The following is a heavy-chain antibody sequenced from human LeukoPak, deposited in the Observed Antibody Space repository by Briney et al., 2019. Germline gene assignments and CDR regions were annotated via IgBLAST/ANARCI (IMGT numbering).Heavy chain of an antibody. CDR2: SYYSGST. CDR3: ARDDYGDYTRRFDP. CDR1: GGSISSSSYY. J-gene: IGHJ5*02. V-gene: IGHV4-39*07. Sequence: SETLSLTCTVSGGSISSSSYYWGWIRQPPGKGLEWIGSSYYSGSTHYNTSLKSRVTISVDTSKSQFSLKLSSVTAADTAVYYCARDDYGDYTRRFDPWGQGTQVTVSS. D-gene: IGHD4-17*01.